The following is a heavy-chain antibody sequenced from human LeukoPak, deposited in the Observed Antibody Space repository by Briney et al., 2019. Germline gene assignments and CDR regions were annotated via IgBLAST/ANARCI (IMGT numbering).Heavy chain of an antibody. V-gene: IGHV3-23*01. D-gene: IGHD2-2*01. J-gene: IGHJ4*02. CDR1: GFTFNSYA. Sequence: GGSLRHSCAASGFTFNSYAMSWVRQAPGKGLEWVSAISGSGGSTYYASSVKGRFTISRDNSKNTLYLQMNSLKAEDTAVYYCAKDGPAYCSSTSCSSLDYWGQGTLVTVSS. CDR2: ISGSGGST. CDR3: AKDGPAYCSSTSCSSLDY.